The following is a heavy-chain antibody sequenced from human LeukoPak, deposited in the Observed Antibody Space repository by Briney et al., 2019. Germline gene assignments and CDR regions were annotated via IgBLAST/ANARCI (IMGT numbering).Heavy chain of an antibody. CDR1: GYTFTSYG. CDR3: SRERSSSWYDAFDI. V-gene: IGHV1-18*01. J-gene: IGHJ3*02. D-gene: IGHD6-13*01. CDR2: ISAYTGNT. Sequence: ATVKVSCKPSGYTFTSYGISWVRQAPGQGLEGMGWISAYTGNTNYAQKLQGRVTMTTDTSTSTAYMELRSLRSDDTAVYYCSRERSSSWYDAFDIWGQGTMVTVSS.